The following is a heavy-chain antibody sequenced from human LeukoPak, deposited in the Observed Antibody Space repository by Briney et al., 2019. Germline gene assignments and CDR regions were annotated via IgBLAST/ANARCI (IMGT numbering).Heavy chain of an antibody. D-gene: IGHD2-21*01. V-gene: IGHV4-30-4*08. J-gene: IGHJ4*02. Sequence: SQTLSLTCTVSGGSITSGDYYWSWIRQPPGKGLEWIGYIYYSGTTYYNPSLKSRVTISVDTSKNQFSLKLSSVTAADTAVYYCARSPTSAYCGGDCYGRFDYWGQGTLVTVSS. CDR1: GGSITSGDYY. CDR2: IYYSGTT. CDR3: ARSPTSAYCGGDCYGRFDY.